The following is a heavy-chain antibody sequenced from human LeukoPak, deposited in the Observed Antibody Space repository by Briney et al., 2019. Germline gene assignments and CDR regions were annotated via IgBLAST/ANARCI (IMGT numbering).Heavy chain of an antibody. Sequence: PGGSLRLSCAASGFTFSSYVMSWVRQAPGKGLEGVSTISDSGGSTYYADSVKGRFTISRDNSKNTLYLQMNSLRAEDTAVYYCATRYYYDSSGYLPDYWGQGTLVTVSS. CDR3: ATRYYYDSSGYLPDY. V-gene: IGHV3-23*01. CDR2: ISDSGGST. J-gene: IGHJ4*02. D-gene: IGHD3-22*01. CDR1: GFTFSSYV.